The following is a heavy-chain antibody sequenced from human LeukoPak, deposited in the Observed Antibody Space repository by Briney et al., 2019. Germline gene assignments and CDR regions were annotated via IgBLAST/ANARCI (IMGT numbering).Heavy chain of an antibody. CDR3: ARTVFPYFYDSSGFNNWFDP. J-gene: IGHJ5*02. V-gene: IGHV4-4*07. D-gene: IGHD3-22*01. Sequence: KPSETLSRTCTVSGGSISSYYWSWIRQPAGNGLEWIGRIYASGSTNYNPPLISRVTLSLDTSKNQFSLKLSSVTAADTAVYYCARTVFPYFYDSSGFNNWFDPWGQGTLVTVSS. CDR2: IYASGST. CDR1: GGSISSYY.